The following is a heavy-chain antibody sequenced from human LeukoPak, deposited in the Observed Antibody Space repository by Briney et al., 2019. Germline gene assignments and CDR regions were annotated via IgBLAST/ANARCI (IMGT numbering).Heavy chain of an antibody. V-gene: IGHV4-59*01. Sequence: KPSETLSLPCTVSGGSISSYYWSWIRQPPGEGLEWIGYISYSGSTNYNPSLKSRVTISVDTSKNQFSLKLSSVTAADTAVYYCARDRAHYYDSSGHAFDIWGQGTMVTVSS. CDR1: GGSISSYY. D-gene: IGHD3-22*01. CDR3: ARDRAHYYDSSGHAFDI. J-gene: IGHJ3*02. CDR2: ISYSGST.